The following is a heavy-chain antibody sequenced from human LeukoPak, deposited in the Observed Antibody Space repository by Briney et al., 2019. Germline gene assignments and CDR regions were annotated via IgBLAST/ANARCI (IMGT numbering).Heavy chain of an antibody. CDR2: INHSGST. CDR3: ARGLRLLPY. D-gene: IGHD3-22*01. Sequence: PSQTLSLTCAVYGGSFSGYYWSWIRQPPGKGLEWIGEINHSGSTNYNPSLKSRVTISVDTSKNQFSLKLSSVTAADTAVYYCARGLRLLPYWGQGTLVTVSS. J-gene: IGHJ4*02. CDR1: GGSFSGYY. V-gene: IGHV4-34*01.